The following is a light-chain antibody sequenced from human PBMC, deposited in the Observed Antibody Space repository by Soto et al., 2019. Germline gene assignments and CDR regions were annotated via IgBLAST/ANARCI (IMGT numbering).Light chain of an antibody. CDR1: QSFSSW. V-gene: IGKV1-5*03. CDR2: MPS. CDR3: QQYNSYWT. Sequence: DLQRTQSPSTLYASVGDRVTITCLASQSFSSWLAWYQQIPGKAPKLLIYMPSSLESGAPSRFSVSGSGIEFTLTIRSLQHDDFATYYCQQYNSYWTFGQGTKVQLK. J-gene: IGKJ1*01.